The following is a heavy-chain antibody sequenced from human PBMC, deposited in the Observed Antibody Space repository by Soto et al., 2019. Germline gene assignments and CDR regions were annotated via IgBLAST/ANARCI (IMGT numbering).Heavy chain of an antibody. CDR2: IYHSVST. Sequence: SETLSLTCAVSGGSISSSNCWSWVRQPPGKGLEWIGEIYHSVSTNYNQSLKSRVTISVDKSKNQFSLKLSSVTAADTAVYYCARLFRRVISDDLFEIWGQGRMVTVS. D-gene: IGHD3-10*01. J-gene: IGHJ3*02. V-gene: IGHV4-4*02. CDR3: ARLFRRVISDDLFEI. CDR1: GGSISSSNC.